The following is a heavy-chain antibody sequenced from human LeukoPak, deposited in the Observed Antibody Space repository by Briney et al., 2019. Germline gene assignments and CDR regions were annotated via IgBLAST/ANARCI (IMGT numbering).Heavy chain of an antibody. CDR3: ARNIVVDYFDY. CDR1: GYTFTSYG. Sequence: ASVKVSCKASGYTFTSYGISWLRQAPGQGLEWMGWISAYNGNTNYAQKLQGRVTMTTDISTSTAYMELRSLRSDDTAVYYCARNIVVDYFDYWGQGTLVTVSS. J-gene: IGHJ4*02. D-gene: IGHD2-15*01. V-gene: IGHV1-18*01. CDR2: ISAYNGNT.